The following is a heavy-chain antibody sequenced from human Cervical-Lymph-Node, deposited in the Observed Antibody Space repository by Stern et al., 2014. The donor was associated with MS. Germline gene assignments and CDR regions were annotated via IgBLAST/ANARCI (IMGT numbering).Heavy chain of an antibody. J-gene: IGHJ4*02. CDR1: GYSFTLYW. V-gene: IGHV5-51*01. Sequence: EVQLVESGAEMKKPGESLKISCKGSGYSFTLYWIGWVRQMTGKGLEWMGIIYPGSSDTIYRLCFQGQDSISADKSISTAFLQWSCLKSSDTAMYSCAALLRGSYFYWGQGTLVTVSS. CDR2: IYPGSSDT. D-gene: IGHD1-26*01. CDR3: AALLRGSYFY.